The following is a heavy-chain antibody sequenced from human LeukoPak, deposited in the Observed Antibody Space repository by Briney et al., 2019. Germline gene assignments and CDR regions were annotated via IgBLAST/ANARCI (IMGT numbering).Heavy chain of an antibody. V-gene: IGHV3-23*01. J-gene: IGHJ4*02. CDR3: ARGMVLRRIGAALPGDY. CDR2: ITGSGDST. CDR1: VFTFRLYA. Sequence: TGGSLRLSCAGSVFTFRLYAMTCVRQAPGQGLEWVSGITGSGDSTYYADSVKGRFTISRDNSKNTLYVQMNNLRAADTAVYYCARGMVLRRIGAALPGDYWGQGTLVTVSS. D-gene: IGHD6-13*01.